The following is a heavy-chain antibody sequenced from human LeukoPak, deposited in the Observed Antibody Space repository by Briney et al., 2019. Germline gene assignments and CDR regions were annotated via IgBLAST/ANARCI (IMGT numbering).Heavy chain of an antibody. CDR1: GFTFSNYW. D-gene: IGHD5-24*01. CDR2: IKQDGSEK. J-gene: IGHJ5*02. V-gene: IGHV3-7*05. Sequence: VQPGGSLRLSCAASGFTFSNYWMIWVRQAPGKGLEWVGNIKQDGSEKRYADSVRGRFSISRDSAQTSLYLQMNSLRAEDTAVYYCARASDPWLQLTWGQGTLVTVSS. CDR3: ARASDPWLQLT.